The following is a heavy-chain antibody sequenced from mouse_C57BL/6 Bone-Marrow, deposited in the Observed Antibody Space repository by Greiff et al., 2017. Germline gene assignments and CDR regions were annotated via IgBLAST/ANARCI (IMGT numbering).Heavy chain of an antibody. V-gene: IGHV6-3*01. D-gene: IGHD1-1*01. J-gene: IGHJ2*01. Sequence: DVKLQESGGGLVQPGGSMKLSCVASGFTFSNYWMNWVRQSPEKGLEWVAQIRLKSDNYATHYAESVKGRFTISRDDSNSSVYLQMNNLRAEDTGIYYCTALRYFDYWGQGTTLTVSS. CDR3: TALRYFDY. CDR2: IRLKSDNYAT. CDR1: GFTFSNYW.